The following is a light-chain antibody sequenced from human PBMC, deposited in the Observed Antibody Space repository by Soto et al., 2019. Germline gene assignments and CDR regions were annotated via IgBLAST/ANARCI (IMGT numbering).Light chain of an antibody. CDR3: HHYGYGADT. V-gene: IGKV3-20*01. CDR1: ETVGSNY. J-gene: IGKJ2*01. Sequence: VLTQSPGTLSLSPGERATLSCRASETVGSNYLAWYQQQPGQAPRLLIFDASSRATGIPDRFSGSGSGTEFSLTISRLEPEDSAVYFCHHYGYGADTFGQGTKLEI. CDR2: DAS.